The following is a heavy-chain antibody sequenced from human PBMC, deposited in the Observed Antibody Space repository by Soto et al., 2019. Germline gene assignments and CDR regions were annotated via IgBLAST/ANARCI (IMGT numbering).Heavy chain of an antibody. Sequence: SVKASCKASGDTFSFYTINWVRQAPGLGLEWVGRINPILSMSNYAQKFQGRVTMTADKSTSTAYMELRSLRFEDTAIYYCATSYGSGYRAFDYWG. CDR3: ATSYGSGYRAFDY. V-gene: IGHV1-69*02. D-gene: IGHD3-10*01. CDR1: GDTFSFYT. J-gene: IGHJ4*01. CDR2: INPILSMS.